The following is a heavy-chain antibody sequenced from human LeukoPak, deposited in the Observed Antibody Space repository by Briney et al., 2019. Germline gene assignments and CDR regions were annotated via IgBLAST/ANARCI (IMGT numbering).Heavy chain of an antibody. V-gene: IGHV4-4*07. Sequence: TETLSLTCTVSGGSISSYSWSWIRQPAGKGLEWIGHIYTSGSTNYNPSLKSRVTMSVDTSKNQFSPKLSSVTAADTAVYYCAREGEWLAYFDYWGQGILVTVSS. CDR1: GGSISSYS. J-gene: IGHJ4*02. D-gene: IGHD6-19*01. CDR2: IYTSGST. CDR3: AREGEWLAYFDY.